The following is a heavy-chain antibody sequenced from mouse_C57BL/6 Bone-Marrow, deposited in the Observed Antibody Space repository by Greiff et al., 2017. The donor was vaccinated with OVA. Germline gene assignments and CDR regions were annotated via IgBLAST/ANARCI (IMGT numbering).Heavy chain of an antibody. D-gene: IGHD2-1*01. V-gene: IGHV1-7*01. CDR1: GYTFTSYW. J-gene: IGHJ3*01. CDR3: ARDGNYAWFAY. CDR2: INPSSGYT. Sequence: VQLQQSGAELAKPGASVKLSCKASGYTFTSYWMHWVKQRPGQGLEWIGYINPSSGYTKYNQKFKDKATLTADKPSSTAYMQLSSLTYEDSAVYYCARDGNYAWFAYWGQGTLVTVSA.